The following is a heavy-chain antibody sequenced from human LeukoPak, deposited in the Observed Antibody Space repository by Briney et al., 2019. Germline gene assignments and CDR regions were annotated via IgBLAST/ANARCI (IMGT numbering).Heavy chain of an antibody. V-gene: IGHV1-2*02. CDR3: AAIPGYSSSWYGGYFDY. J-gene: IGHJ4*02. CDR2: INPNSGGT. CDR1: GYTFTGYY. Sequence: ASVKVSCKASGYTFTGYYMHWVRQAPGQGLEWMGWINPNSGGTNYAQKFQGRVTMTRDTSISTAYMELSRLRSDDTAVYYCAAIPGYSSSWYGGYFDYWGQGTLVTVSS. D-gene: IGHD6-13*01.